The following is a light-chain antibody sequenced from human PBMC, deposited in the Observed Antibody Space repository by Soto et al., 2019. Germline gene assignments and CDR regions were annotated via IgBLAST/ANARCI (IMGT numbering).Light chain of an antibody. CDR2: GAS. J-gene: IGKJ2*01. V-gene: IGKV3-20*01. Sequence: EVALTQSPGTLSLSPGERATLSCRTSQSVSSSDLAWYQHRSGQAPRLVMYGASTRATGIPDRFSGSGSGTDFTRIISELEPDDFSVYFCLQYGTSPYTFRRAINLEIK. CDR3: LQYGTSPYT. CDR1: QSVSSSD.